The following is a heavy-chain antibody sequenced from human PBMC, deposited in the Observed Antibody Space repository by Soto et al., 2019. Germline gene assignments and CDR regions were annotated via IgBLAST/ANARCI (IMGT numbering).Heavy chain of an antibody. V-gene: IGHV4-30-2*02. Sequence: PSQTMSLTCVVAGGSISSGGYSWSWIRQPPGKGLEWIGYIYHSGSTYYNPSLKSRVTISVDTSKNQFSLKLSSVTAADTAVYYCASYDSSGRFDYWGQGTLVTVSS. D-gene: IGHD3-22*01. J-gene: IGHJ4*02. CDR2: IYHSGST. CDR3: ASYDSSGRFDY. CDR1: GGSISSGGYS.